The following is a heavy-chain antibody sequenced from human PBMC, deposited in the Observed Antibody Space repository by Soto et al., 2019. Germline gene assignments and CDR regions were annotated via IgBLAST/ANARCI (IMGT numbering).Heavy chain of an antibody. V-gene: IGHV3-53*01. J-gene: IGHJ4*02. D-gene: IGHD5-18*01. Sequence: EVQLVESGGGLIQPGGSLRLSCTASGFTVSSNYMSWVRQAPGKGLEWVSVIYSGGSTYYADSVKGRFTISRDSSKNTLYLQMTSLRAEDTAVYYCARFSGYPNYYFEYWGQGTLVTVSS. CDR1: GFTVSSNY. CDR3: ARFSGYPNYYFEY. CDR2: IYSGGST.